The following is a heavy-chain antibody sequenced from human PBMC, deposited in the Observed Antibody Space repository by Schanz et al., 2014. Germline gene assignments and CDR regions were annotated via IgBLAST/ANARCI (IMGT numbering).Heavy chain of an antibody. Sequence: EVQLAESGGGLVQPGGSLRLSCAASTFTFSSDCMSWVRQAPGKGPEWVANIKHDGSVKDYVDSVEGRFTISRDNAKRSLFLQMNSLRVEDTAVYFCVSQTGSPNYWGQGTLVNVSS. CDR3: VSQTGSPNY. CDR1: TFTFSSDC. V-gene: IGHV3-7*02. D-gene: IGHD6-13*01. J-gene: IGHJ4*02. CDR2: IKHDGSVK.